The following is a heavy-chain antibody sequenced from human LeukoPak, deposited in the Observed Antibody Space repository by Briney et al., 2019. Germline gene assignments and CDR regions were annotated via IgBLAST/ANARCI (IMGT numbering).Heavy chain of an antibody. D-gene: IGHD3-3*01. Sequence: SETLSLACTVSGGSISSYYWSWIRQPPGKGLEWIGYIYYSGSTNYNPSLKSRVTISVDTSKNQFSLKLSSVTAADTAVYYCARTFTYYDFWSGYYFDYWGQGTLVTVSS. J-gene: IGHJ4*02. CDR3: ARTFTYYDFWSGYYFDY. CDR1: GGSISSYY. V-gene: IGHV4-59*01. CDR2: IYYSGST.